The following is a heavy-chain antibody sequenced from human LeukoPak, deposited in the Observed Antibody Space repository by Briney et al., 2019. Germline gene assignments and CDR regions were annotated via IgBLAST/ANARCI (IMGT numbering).Heavy chain of an antibody. CDR3: ATLRKGAASFDY. Sequence: GGSLRLSCAASGFTFSSYSMNWVRQAPGKGLEWVSSISSSSSYIYYADSMKGRFTISRDNAKNSLYLQMNSLRAEDTAVYYCATLRKGAASFDYWGQGTLVTVSS. D-gene: IGHD1-26*01. J-gene: IGHJ4*02. CDR2: ISSSSSYI. V-gene: IGHV3-21*01. CDR1: GFTFSSYS.